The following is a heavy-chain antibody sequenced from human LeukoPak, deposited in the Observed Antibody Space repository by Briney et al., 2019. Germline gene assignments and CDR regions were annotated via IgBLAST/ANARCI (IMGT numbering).Heavy chain of an antibody. J-gene: IGHJ4*02. CDR3: ARLRRNSDRSDFFYYYDH. Sequence: GGSLRLSCAASGFTFSDYSMNWVRQAPGKGLGWVASVNTVSSYIYYADSMRVRFTISRDNAKNSLFLQMNSLRAEDTAVYYCARLRRNSDRSDFFYYYDHWGQGTLVTVSS. CDR1: GFTFSDYS. D-gene: IGHD3-22*01. V-gene: IGHV3-21*01. CDR2: VNTVSSYI.